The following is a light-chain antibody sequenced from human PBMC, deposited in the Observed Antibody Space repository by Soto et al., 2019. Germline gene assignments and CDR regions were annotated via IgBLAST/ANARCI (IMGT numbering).Light chain of an antibody. CDR1: QSVSSY. J-gene: IGKJ2*01. CDR2: DAS. Sequence: EIVLTQSPATLSLSPGERATLSCRASQSVSSYLAWYQQKPGQAPRLLIYDASNRATGIPARISGSGSGTDFTLTISSREPEDFAVHYFQQRSNLDQGTKLEIK. V-gene: IGKV3-11*01. CDR3: QQRSN.